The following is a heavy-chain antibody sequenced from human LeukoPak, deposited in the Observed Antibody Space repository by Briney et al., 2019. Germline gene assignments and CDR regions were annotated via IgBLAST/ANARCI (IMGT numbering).Heavy chain of an antibody. CDR1: GYTFTGYY. CDR2: INPNSGGT. CDR3: ARGPYGSGSYYGMDV. Sequence: ASVKVSCKASGYTFTGYYMHWVRQAPGQGLEWMGWINPNSGGTNYAQKFQGRVTMTRDTSISTAYMELSRLRSDDTAVYYCARGPYGSGSYYGMDVWGQGTTVTVPS. D-gene: IGHD3-10*01. J-gene: IGHJ6*02. V-gene: IGHV1-2*02.